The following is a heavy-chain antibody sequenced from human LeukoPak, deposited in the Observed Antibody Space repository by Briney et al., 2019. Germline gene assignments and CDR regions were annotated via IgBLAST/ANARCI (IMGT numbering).Heavy chain of an antibody. V-gene: IGHV3-74*01. J-gene: IGHJ4*02. CDR3: TRDQYNSGWYYFDY. CDR2: INSDGSST. CDR1: GFTFSTYW. Sequence: GGSLRLSCAASGFTFSTYWMYWVRQAPGKGLVWVSRINSDGSSTSYADSVKGRFTISRDNAKNTLYLQMNSLRAEDTAVYYCTRDQYNSGWYYFDYWGQGTLVTVSS. D-gene: IGHD6-19*01.